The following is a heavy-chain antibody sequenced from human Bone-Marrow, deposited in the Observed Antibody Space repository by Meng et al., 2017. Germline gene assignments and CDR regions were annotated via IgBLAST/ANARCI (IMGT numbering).Heavy chain of an antibody. V-gene: IGHV3-21*01. Sequence: GRSLKISCAASGFTFSSYSMNWVRQAPGKGLEWVSSISSSSSYIYYADSVKGRFTISRDNAKNSLYLQMNSLRAEDTAVYYCARDGGSSWYYFDYWGQGTLVTVSS. CDR3: ARDGGSSWYYFDY. D-gene: IGHD6-13*01. CDR1: GFTFSSYS. J-gene: IGHJ4*02. CDR2: ISSSSSYI.